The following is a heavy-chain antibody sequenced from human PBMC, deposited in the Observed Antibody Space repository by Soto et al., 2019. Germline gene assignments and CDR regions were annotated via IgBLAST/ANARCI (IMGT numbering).Heavy chain of an antibody. CDR3: ARDSGGVYGDYVN. D-gene: IGHD4-17*01. Sequence: ASVKVSCKASGGTFSSYAISWVRQAPGQGLEWMGGIIPIFGTANYAQKFQGRVTITADESTSTAYMELSSLRSEDTAVYYCARDSGGVYGDYVNWGQGTLVTVSS. CDR2: IIPIFGTA. V-gene: IGHV1-69*13. CDR1: GGTFSSYA. J-gene: IGHJ4*02.